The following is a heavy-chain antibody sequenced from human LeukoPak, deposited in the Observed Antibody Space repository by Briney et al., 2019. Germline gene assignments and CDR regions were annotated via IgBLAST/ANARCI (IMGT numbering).Heavy chain of an antibody. Sequence: PGGSLRLXCAASGFTFSSYSMNWVRLAPGKGLESVSSISSSSSYIYYADSVKGRFTISRDNAKNSLYLQMNSLRAEDTAVYYCARDLRYCSGGSCYSDAFDIWGQGTMVTVSS. V-gene: IGHV3-21*01. J-gene: IGHJ3*02. D-gene: IGHD2-15*01. CDR3: ARDLRYCSGGSCYSDAFDI. CDR1: GFTFSSYS. CDR2: ISSSSSYI.